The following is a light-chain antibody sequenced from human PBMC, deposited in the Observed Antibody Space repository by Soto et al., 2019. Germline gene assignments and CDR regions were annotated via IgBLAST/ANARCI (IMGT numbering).Light chain of an antibody. CDR3: QQSYSSPPT. CDR1: QDVGRW. V-gene: IGKV1-12*01. Sequence: DIQMTQSPSSLSASVGDTVTITCRSSQDVGRWLSWYQQKPGKAPKILIFAASSLQSGVPSRFSGSRPGPDFTLTISSLQPEDFATYYCQQSYSSPPTFGQGTKVDIK. CDR2: AAS. J-gene: IGKJ1*01.